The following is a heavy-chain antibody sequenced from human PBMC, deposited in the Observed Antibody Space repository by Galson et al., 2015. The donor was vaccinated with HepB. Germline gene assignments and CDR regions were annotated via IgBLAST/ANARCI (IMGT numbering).Heavy chain of an antibody. CDR3: AKGASYTSSPFAY. D-gene: IGHD6-6*01. J-gene: IGHJ4*02. CDR1: ALTFSTSP. CDR2: VSGSGGGT. Sequence: SLRLSCAVSALTFSTSPMSWVRQAPGKGLEWVSSVSGSGGGTRYADSVKGRFTISRDNSRNTLYLQMTTLRAEDTAVYYCAKGASYTSSPFAYWGQGTLVTVSS. V-gene: IGHV3-23*01.